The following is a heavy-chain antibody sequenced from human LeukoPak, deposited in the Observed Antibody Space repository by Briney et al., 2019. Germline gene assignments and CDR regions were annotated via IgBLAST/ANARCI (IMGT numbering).Heavy chain of an antibody. V-gene: IGHV3-48*03. J-gene: IGHJ4*02. CDR2: ISSSGSTI. CDR1: GFTFSSYE. Sequence: GGSLRLSCAASGFTFSSYEMNWVRQAPGKGLEWVSYISSSGSTIYYADSVKGRFTISRDNAKNSLYLQMNSLRAEDTAVYYCAKEHSSGWTYYFDYWGQGTLVTVSS. D-gene: IGHD6-19*01. CDR3: AKEHSSGWTYYFDY.